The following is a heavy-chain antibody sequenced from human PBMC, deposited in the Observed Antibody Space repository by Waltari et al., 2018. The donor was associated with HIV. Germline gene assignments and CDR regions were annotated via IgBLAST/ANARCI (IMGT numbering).Heavy chain of an antibody. J-gene: IGHJ3*01. V-gene: IGHV1-2*06. D-gene: IGHD2-21*02. CDR3: ARTYFSENSDYYSPAFDL. CDR2: ISRRSGGT. CDR1: GYTFASYY. Sequence: QEHLIQSGPQVKRPGASVRVSCLASGYTFASYYLHWIRQAPGRGREWLGRISRRSGGTNYVPKFQDRVRMTMNISINTAFLDFRDLSSGDTAVYFCARTYFSENSDYYSPAFDLWGQGTAVVVSS.